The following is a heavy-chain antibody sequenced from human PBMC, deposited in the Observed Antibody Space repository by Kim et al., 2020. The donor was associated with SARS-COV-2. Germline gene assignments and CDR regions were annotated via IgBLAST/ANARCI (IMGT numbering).Heavy chain of an antibody. Sequence: GGSLRLSCAASGFTFSTFAMSWVRQAPGKGLEWASLIDDGGSSTFYADSVKGRFTISRDNSKNTLYLQMNSLRAEDTAVFYCAKASGSGTYAFDIWGQGTLCTVSS. CDR3: AKASGSGTYAFDI. D-gene: IGHD3-10*01. CDR2: IDDGGSST. V-gene: IGHV3-23*03. CDR1: GFTFSTFA. J-gene: IGHJ3*02.